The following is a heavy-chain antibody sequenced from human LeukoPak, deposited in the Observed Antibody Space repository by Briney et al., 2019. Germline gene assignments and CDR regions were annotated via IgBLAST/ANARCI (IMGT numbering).Heavy chain of an antibody. J-gene: IGHJ1*01. CDR2: IYYSGST. V-gene: IGHV4-30-4*08. D-gene: IGHD2-2*02. Sequence: SETLSLTCTVSGGSISSGDYYWSWIRQPPGKGLEWIGYIYYSGSTYYNPSLKGRVTISVDTSKNQFSLKLSSVTAADTAVYYCARGDYCSSTSCYNGYFQHWGQGTLATVSS. CDR3: ARGDYCSSTSCYNGYFQH. CDR1: GGSISSGDYY.